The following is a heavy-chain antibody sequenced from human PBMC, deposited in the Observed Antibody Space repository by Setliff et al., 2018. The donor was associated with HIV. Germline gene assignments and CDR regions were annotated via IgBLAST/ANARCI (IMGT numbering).Heavy chain of an antibody. Sequence: SETLSLTCIVTGDSIISGSYYWAWIRQPPGKGLEWIGTIYNGGASHYNPSPKSRVIIFLDPSKNQFSLELTSVTAADTAVYYCAREAPSEPTRYYNFWSGYPDWFDPWGPGTLVTVSS. CDR1: GDSIISGSYY. CDR2: IYNGGAS. J-gene: IGHJ5*02. V-gene: IGHV4-39*07. D-gene: IGHD3-3*01. CDR3: AREAPSEPTRYYNFWSGYPDWFDP.